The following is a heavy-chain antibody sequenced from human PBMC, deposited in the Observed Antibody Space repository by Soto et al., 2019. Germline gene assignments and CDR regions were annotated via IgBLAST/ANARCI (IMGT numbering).Heavy chain of an antibody. Sequence: QVQLQQWGAGLLKPSETLSLTCAVYGGSFSGYYWSWIRQPPGKGLEWLGEVNHSGSNNYNPSLKTRVTISVDTSKNQFSRKLSSVTAADTAVYYCAGVIAAAFDYWGPGIMVTVSS. CDR3: AGVIAAAFDY. J-gene: IGHJ4*02. CDR1: GGSFSGYY. CDR2: VNHSGSN. V-gene: IGHV4-34*01. D-gene: IGHD6-25*01.